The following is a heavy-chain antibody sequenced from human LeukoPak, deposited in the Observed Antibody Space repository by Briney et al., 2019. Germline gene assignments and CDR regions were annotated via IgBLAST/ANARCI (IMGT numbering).Heavy chain of an antibody. D-gene: IGHD3-3*01. CDR2: IKQDGSEK. Sequence: GGSLRLSCAASGFIFGNYWMTWVRQAPGKGLEWVANIKQDGSEKYYVDSVKGRFTISRDDAKSSLYLQMNSLRAEDTAIYYCAKSSEYYDFWTSYLADYRGQGTLVTVSS. CDR1: GFIFGNYW. V-gene: IGHV3-7*01. J-gene: IGHJ4*02. CDR3: AKSSEYYDFWTSYLADY.